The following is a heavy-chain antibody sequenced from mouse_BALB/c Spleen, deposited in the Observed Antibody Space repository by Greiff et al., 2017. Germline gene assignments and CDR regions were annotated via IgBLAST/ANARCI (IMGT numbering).Heavy chain of an antibody. CDR1: GYTFTSYW. D-gene: IGHD2-14*01. CDR3: ASCPYYRYDGGY. J-gene: IGHJ2*01. CDR2: INPSTGYT. V-gene: IGHV1-7*01. Sequence: VKLMESGAELAKPGASVKMSCKASGYTFTSYWMHWVKQRPGQGLEWIGYINPSTGYTEYNQKFKDKATLTADKSSSTAYMQLSSLTSEDSAVYYCASCPYYRYDGGYWGQGTTLTVSS.